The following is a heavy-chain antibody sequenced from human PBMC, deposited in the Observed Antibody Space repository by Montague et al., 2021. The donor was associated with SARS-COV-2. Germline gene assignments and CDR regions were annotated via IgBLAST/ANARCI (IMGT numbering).Heavy chain of an antibody. Sequence: SETLSLTCTVSGGSISSDNWWTWVRQPPGKGLEWIGDIFHSGTTNYNPSLKSRLIISVDKSKNQISLKLISVTAADTAMYYCALPLGGARFDPWGQGTLVTVSS. J-gene: IGHJ5*02. CDR1: GGSISSDNW. V-gene: IGHV4-4*02. D-gene: IGHD3-16*01. CDR3: ALPLGGARFDP. CDR2: IFHSGTT.